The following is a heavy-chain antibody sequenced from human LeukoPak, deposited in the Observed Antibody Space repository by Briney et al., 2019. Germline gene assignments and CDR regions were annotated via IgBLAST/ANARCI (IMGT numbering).Heavy chain of an antibody. D-gene: IGHD5-18*01. CDR3: AKGHQYSCAH. CDR2: ISYDGSNK. Sequence: PGGSLRLSCAASGFTFSSYAMHWVRQAPGKGLEWVAVISYDGSNKYYADSVQGRFTISTDGSKNTLYLQMDSLRTEDTAVYYCAKGHQYSCAHWGQGTLVTVSS. J-gene: IGHJ4*02. CDR1: GFTFSSYA. V-gene: IGHV3-30*04.